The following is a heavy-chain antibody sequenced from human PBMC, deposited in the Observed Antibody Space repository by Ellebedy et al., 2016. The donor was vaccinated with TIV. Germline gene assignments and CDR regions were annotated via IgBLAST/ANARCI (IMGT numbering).Heavy chain of an antibody. D-gene: IGHD3-9*01. V-gene: IGHV3-21*01. Sequence: GESLKISCAASGFTFSNYSMNWVSQAPGKGLEWVSSISSSSSYIYYADSVKGRFIISRDNAKNSLYLQMNSLRAEDTAGYYCARDTSRNYDILTGYYTPYYYGMDVWGQGTTVTVSS. J-gene: IGHJ6*02. CDR3: ARDTSRNYDILTGYYTPYYYGMDV. CDR2: ISSSSSYI. CDR1: GFTFSNYS.